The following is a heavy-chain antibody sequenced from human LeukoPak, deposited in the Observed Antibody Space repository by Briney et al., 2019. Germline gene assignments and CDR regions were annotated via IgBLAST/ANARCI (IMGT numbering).Heavy chain of an antibody. J-gene: IGHJ6*04. CDR3: ARLTGRYDGVDV. D-gene: IGHD3-10*01. CDR2: IYYSGST. Sequence: PSETLSLTCTVSGGSISIYYWSWIRQPPGKGLERIGYIYYSGSTNYSPSLKSRVNISVDTSKDQFSLKLSSVTAADTAVYYCARLTGRYDGVDVWGKGTTVTVSS. CDR1: GGSISIYY. V-gene: IGHV4-59*01.